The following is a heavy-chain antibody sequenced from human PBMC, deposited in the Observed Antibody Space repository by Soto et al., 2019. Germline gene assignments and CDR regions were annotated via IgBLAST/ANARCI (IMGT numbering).Heavy chain of an antibody. J-gene: IGHJ4*02. Sequence: SVKVSCKASGFTFTSSAVQWVRQARGQRLEWIGWIVVGSGNTNYAQKFQGRVTITEDTSTSTAYMELSSLRSEDTAVYYCATEARRYGDYVDDWGQGTQVTVSS. CDR1: GFTFTSSA. CDR3: ATEARRYGDYVDD. V-gene: IGHV1-58*01. D-gene: IGHD4-17*01. CDR2: IVVGSGNT.